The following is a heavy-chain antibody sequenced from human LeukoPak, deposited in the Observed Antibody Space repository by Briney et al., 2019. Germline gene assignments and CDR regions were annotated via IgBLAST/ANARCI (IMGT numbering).Heavy chain of an antibody. Sequence: SVKVSCKASGGTFSSYTISWVRQAPGQGLEWMGRIIPILGIANYAQKFQGRVTITADKSTSTAYTELSSLRSEDTAVYYCARSSAGYSSNKLDYWGQGTLVTVSS. J-gene: IGHJ4*02. CDR1: GGTFSSYT. CDR2: IIPILGIA. D-gene: IGHD6-13*01. CDR3: ARSSAGYSSNKLDY. V-gene: IGHV1-69*02.